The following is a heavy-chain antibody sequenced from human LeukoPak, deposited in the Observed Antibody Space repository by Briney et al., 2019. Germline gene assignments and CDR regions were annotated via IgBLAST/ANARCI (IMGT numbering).Heavy chain of an antibody. CDR3: AKQGEYCSSTSCYYRTPELTP. D-gene: IGHD2-2*01. CDR2: ISGSGGST. V-gene: IGHV3-23*01. CDR1: GFTFSSYA. J-gene: IGHJ5*02. Sequence: PGGSLRLSCAASGFTFSSYAMSWVCQAPGKGLEWVSAISGSGGSTYYADSVKGRFTISRDNSKNTLYLQMNSLRAEDTAVYYCAKQGEYCSSTSCYYRTPELTPWGQGTLVTVSS.